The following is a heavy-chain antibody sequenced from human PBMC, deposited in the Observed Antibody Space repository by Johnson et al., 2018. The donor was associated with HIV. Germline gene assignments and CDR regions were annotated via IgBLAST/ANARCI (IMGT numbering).Heavy chain of an antibody. Sequence: VQLVESGGVVVQPGRSLRLSCPASEFTFAEYSIHWVRQVPGKGLEWVSVIGWDGGCAYYADSVKGRVTISRDNSKNSLYLQMNSLRTENTALYYCANAASSGWAGAFDIWGQGTMVNVSS. CDR2: IGWDGGCA. CDR3: ANAASSGWAGAFDI. J-gene: IGHJ3*02. V-gene: IGHV3-43*01. D-gene: IGHD6-19*01. CDR1: EFTFAEYS.